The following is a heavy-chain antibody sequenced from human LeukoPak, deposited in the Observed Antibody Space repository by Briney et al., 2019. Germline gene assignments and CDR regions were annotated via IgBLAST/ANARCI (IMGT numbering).Heavy chain of an antibody. V-gene: IGHV3-66*01. CDR1: GFTVSSNF. Sequence: GGSLRLSRAASGFTVSSNFWTWVRRAPGKGLEWVSITYSDGSTYYADSVKGRFTISRDSSNNTVYLQMNSLRAEDTALYYCASDSEQQVDAPDVWGQGTTVTVSS. J-gene: IGHJ6*02. CDR3: ASDSEQQVDAPDV. D-gene: IGHD6-13*01. CDR2: TYSDGST.